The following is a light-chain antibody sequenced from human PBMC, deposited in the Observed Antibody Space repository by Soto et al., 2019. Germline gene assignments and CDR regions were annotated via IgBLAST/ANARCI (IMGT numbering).Light chain of an antibody. Sequence: EIVLTQSPGTLSLSPGEIAALSFRAIQSVSSSYLAWYQQKPGQAPRLLIYGASSRATGIPDRFSGSGSGTDFTLTISRLEPEDFAVYYCQQYGSSPSITFGQGTRLEIK. J-gene: IGKJ5*01. CDR3: QQYGSSPSIT. CDR2: GAS. CDR1: QSVSSSY. V-gene: IGKV3-20*01.